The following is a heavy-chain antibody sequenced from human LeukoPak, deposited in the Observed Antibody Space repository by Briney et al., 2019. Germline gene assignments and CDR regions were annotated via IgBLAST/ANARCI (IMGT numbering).Heavy chain of an antibody. V-gene: IGHV4-61*02. CDR3: ARDGRLEGCGGDCYPDY. CDR1: GGSISSASHY. Sequence: SETLSLTCTVSGGSISSASHYWSCIRQPAGKGLEWIGRIYTSGSTNYNPSLESRVTISVATSRNQFSLKLSSVTAADTAVYYCARDGRLEGCGGDCYPDYWGQGTLVTVSS. J-gene: IGHJ4*02. CDR2: IYTSGST. D-gene: IGHD2-21*01.